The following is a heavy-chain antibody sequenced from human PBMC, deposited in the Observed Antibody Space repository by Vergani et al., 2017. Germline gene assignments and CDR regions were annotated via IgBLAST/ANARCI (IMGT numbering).Heavy chain of an antibody. D-gene: IGHD2-8*01. CDR1: GFRFSSYS. V-gene: IGHV3-21*02. Sequence: EVQLVESGGGLVKPGGSLRLSCAASGFRFSSYSMNWVRQAPGKGLEWVASISGSSSYVFYRDSVEGRFTITRDNAKKSVYLQMNSLRAADTAMYFCARGLWDCTHIRCSPPSYWGQGTQVTVSS. J-gene: IGHJ4*02. CDR3: ARGLWDCTHIRCSPPSY. CDR2: ISGSSSYV.